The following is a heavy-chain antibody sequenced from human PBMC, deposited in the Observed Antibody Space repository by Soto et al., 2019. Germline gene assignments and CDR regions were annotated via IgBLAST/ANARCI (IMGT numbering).Heavy chain of an antibody. CDR3: ARGLRRAYYYYYGMDV. J-gene: IGHJ6*02. V-gene: IGHV3-30-3*01. CDR1: GFTFSSYA. Sequence: GGSLRLSCAASGFTFSSYAMHWVRQAPGKGLEWVAVISYDGSNKYYADSVKGRFTISRDNSKNTLYLQVNSLRAEDTAVYYCARGLRRAYYYYYGMDVWGQGTTVTVSS. CDR2: ISYDGSNK.